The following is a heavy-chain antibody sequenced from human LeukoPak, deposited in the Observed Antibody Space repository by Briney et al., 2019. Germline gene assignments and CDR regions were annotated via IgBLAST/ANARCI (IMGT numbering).Heavy chain of an antibody. CDR3: ARQRLMHYDFFDY. J-gene: IGHJ4*02. D-gene: IGHD3-3*01. V-gene: IGHV1-69*01. CDR1: GGTFSSYA. CDR2: IIPIFGTA. Sequence: SVKVSCKASGGTFSSYAISWVRQAPGQGLEWMGGIIPIFGTANYAQKFQGRVTITADESTSTAYMELSSLRSEDTAVYYCARQRLMHYDFFDYWGQGTLVTVSS.